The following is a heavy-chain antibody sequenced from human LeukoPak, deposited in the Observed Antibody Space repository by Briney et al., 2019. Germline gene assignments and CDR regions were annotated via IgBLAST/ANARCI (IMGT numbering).Heavy chain of an antibody. CDR1: GGSIRSYY. CDR3: ARVYYSSSYDYWYFDL. J-gene: IGHJ2*01. V-gene: IGHV4-59*01. Sequence: SETLSLTCTVSGGSIRSYYWSWIRQPPGKGLEWIGYIYYSGSTNYNPSLKSRVTTSVDTSKNQFSLKLSSVTAADTAVYYCARVYYSSSYDYWYFDLWGRGTLVTVSS. CDR2: IYYSGST. D-gene: IGHD6-13*01.